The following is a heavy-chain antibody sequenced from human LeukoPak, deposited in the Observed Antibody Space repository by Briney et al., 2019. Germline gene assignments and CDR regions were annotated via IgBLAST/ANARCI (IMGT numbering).Heavy chain of an antibody. Sequence: GGSLRLSCAASGFTVSSNEMSWVRQAPGKGLEWVSYISGGRTYYANPRQGRFTTSPDNSKNTQYLQMNSPRAEETAVYYCSMCRTMIVVVISPDFDYWGQGTLVTVSS. V-gene: IGHV3-38-3*01. CDR3: SMCRTMIVVVISPDFDY. D-gene: IGHD3-22*01. J-gene: IGHJ4*02. CDR1: GFTVSSNE. CDR2: ISGGRT.